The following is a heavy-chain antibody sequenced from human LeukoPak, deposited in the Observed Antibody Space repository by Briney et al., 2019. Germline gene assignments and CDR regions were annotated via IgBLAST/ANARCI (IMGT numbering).Heavy chain of an antibody. J-gene: IGHJ4*02. Sequence: ASVKVSCKASGYTFTSYGIGWVRQAPGQGLEWMGWINAYNGNTNYAQKLQGRVTMTTDTSTSTAYMELRSLRSDDTAVYYYARGHTTGGAFDYWGQGTLVTVSS. CDR3: ARGHTTGGAFDY. D-gene: IGHD4-17*01. V-gene: IGHV1-18*01. CDR2: INAYNGNT. CDR1: GYTFTSYG.